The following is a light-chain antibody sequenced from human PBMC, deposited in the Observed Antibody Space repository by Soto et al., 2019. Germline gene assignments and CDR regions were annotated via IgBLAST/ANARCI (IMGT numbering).Light chain of an antibody. J-gene: IGLJ3*02. V-gene: IGLV1-44*01. CDR3: SAWDDDLNGPV. CDR2: SNN. CDR1: TSNIGSYT. Sequence: QPVLTQPPSASGTPGQRVTISCSGSTSNIGSYTVNWYQQFPGTAPKLLLYSNNQRPSGVPDRFSGSKSGTSASLAISGLQSEDEAEYYCSAWDDDLNGPVFGGGTKLTVL.